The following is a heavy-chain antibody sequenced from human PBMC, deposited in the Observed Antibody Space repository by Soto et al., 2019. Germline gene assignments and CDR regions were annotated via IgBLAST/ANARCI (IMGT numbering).Heavy chain of an antibody. D-gene: IGHD3-9*01. CDR3: ATQLRYFDWLLHVRGYYYYMDV. Sequence: ASVKVSCKASGYTFTSYDINWVRQATGQGLEWMGWMNPNSGNTGYAQKFQGRVTMTRNTSISTAYMELSSLRSEDTAVYYCATQLRYFDWLLHVRGYYYYMDVWDKGTTVTVSS. CDR2: MNPNSGNT. J-gene: IGHJ6*03. CDR1: GYTFTSYD. V-gene: IGHV1-8*01.